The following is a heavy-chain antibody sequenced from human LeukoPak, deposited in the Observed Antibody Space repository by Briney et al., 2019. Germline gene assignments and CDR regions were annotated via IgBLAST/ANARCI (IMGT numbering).Heavy chain of an antibody. V-gene: IGHV3-23*01. J-gene: IGHJ4*02. CDR3: AKRLGDPRAFDY. CDR2: ISGSSGTI. CDR1: GFTFSNYA. D-gene: IGHD2-21*02. Sequence: GGSLRLSCAASGFTFSNYAMNWVRKAPGKGLEWVSGISGSSGTINYAAPVKGRFTISRDNSRNTLYLQMNSLRADDTAVYYCAKRLGDPRAFDYWGQGTLVTVSS.